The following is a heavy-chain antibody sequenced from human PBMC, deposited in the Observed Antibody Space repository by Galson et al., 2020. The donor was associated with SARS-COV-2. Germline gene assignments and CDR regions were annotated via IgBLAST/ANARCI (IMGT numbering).Heavy chain of an antibody. D-gene: IGHD2-15*01. CDR2: ISSSGSYI. V-gene: IGHV3-11*04. CDR3: ARVGDCSGGICYGAEYFQD. J-gene: IGHJ1*01. Sequence: NSGGSLRLSCAASGFTFSDYFMSWVRQAPGKGLEWVSYISSSGSYINYADSVKGRFTISRDNAKNSLNLQMNSLRVEDTAVYYCARVGDCSGGICYGAEYFQDWGQGTLVTVSS. CDR1: GFTFSDYF.